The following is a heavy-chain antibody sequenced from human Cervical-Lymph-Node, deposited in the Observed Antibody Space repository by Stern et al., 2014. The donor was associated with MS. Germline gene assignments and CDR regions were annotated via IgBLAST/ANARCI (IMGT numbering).Heavy chain of an antibody. CDR2: IYPGDSET. CDR1: GYSFTTYW. D-gene: IGHD5-18*01. CDR3: ATVDTRMLTPFDY. V-gene: IGHV5-51*01. Sequence: EVQLVESGAEVKKPGESLKISCKGSGYSFTTYWIGWVRQMPGKGLEWGGIIYPGDSETRYSPSFQGQVTISADKSISTAYLQWSSLKASDTAMYYCATVDTRMLTPFDYWGQGTLVTVSS. J-gene: IGHJ4*02.